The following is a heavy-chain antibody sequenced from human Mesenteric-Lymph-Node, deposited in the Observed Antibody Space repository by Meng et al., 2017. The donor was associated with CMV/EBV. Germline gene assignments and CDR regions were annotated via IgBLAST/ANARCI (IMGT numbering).Heavy chain of an antibody. CDR2: ISGSGGGT. V-gene: IGHV3-23*01. J-gene: IGHJ6*02. D-gene: IGHD3-10*01. CDR3: AKGTQDDYHFGMDV. Sequence: GGSLRLSCAASGFTVSSNYAITWVRQGPGKGLEWVSGISGSGGGTYYADSVKGRFTISRDNSKNTLYLQMSSLRADDTAIYYCAKGTQDDYHFGMDVWGQGTTVTVSS. CDR1: GFTVSSNYA.